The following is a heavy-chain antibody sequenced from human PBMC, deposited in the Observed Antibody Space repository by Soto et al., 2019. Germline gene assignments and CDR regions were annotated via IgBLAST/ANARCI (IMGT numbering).Heavy chain of an antibody. D-gene: IGHD3-9*01. Sequence: GGSLRLSCAASGFTFSSYAMHWVRQAPGKGLEWVAVISYDGSNKYYADSVKGRFTISRDNSKNTLYLQMNSLGAEDTAVYYCARDKDILAGYQGWFDPWGQGTLVTVSS. CDR2: ISYDGSNK. V-gene: IGHV3-30-3*01. CDR3: ARDKDILAGYQGWFDP. CDR1: GFTFSSYA. J-gene: IGHJ5*02.